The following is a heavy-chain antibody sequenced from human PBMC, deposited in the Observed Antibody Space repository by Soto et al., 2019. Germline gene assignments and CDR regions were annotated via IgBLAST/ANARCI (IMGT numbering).Heavy chain of an antibody. CDR1: GDPISSYY. Sequence: PSETLSLTCIVSGDPISSYYWSWIRQPPGKELEWIGYISYSGSTNYNPSLRSRVTIALDTSKKWVSLKVNTVTAADTAVYYCEYDWKADGIFHYWRLGPLVNV. J-gene: IGHJ4*02. CDR3: EYDWKADGIFHY. V-gene: IGHV4-59*01. D-gene: IGHD1-20*01. CDR2: ISYSGST.